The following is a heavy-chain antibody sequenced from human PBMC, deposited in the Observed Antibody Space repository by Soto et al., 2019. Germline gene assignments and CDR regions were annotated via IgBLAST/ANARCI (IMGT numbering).Heavy chain of an antibody. CDR3: AKGHPGGSCYSGLDC. Sequence: EVQLLESGGGLVQPGGSLRLSCAASGFTFSSYAMSWVRQAPGKGLEWVSAISGSGDTTYYADSVKGRFTISRDTSKNTVYLQMNSLRADDTAVYYCAKGHPGGSCYSGLDCWGQGTLVTVSS. J-gene: IGHJ4*02. CDR2: ISGSGDTT. CDR1: GFTFSSYA. D-gene: IGHD2-15*01. V-gene: IGHV3-23*01.